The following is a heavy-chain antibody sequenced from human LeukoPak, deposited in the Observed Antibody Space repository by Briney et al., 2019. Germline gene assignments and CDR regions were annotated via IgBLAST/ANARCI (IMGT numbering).Heavy chain of an antibody. Sequence: LSLTCAVYGGSFSGYYWSWIRQPPGKGLEWVSYISGTISTKYYADSVKGRFTISRDNAKSLLYLQMNSLRAEDTAVYYCARAIRGYSGYRLDSWGQGTLVTVSS. CDR2: ISGTISTK. J-gene: IGHJ4*02. CDR3: ARAIRGYSGYRLDS. D-gene: IGHD5-12*01. CDR1: GGSFSGYY. V-gene: IGHV3-11*01.